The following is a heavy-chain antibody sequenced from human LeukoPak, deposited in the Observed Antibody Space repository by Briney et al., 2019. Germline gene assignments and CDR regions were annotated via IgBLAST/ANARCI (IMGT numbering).Heavy chain of an antibody. V-gene: IGHV4-59*08. J-gene: IGHJ4*02. CDR1: GGSINSYY. Sequence: SETLSLTCTVPGGSINSYYWSWIRQPPGRQLEWIGYVYFSGSTIYKPSLRSRLTISVDSSKNQISLRLNSVTAADTAVYYCARHEGSGSGTKPFDYWGQGISVTVSS. CDR3: ARHEGSGSGTKPFDY. CDR2: VYFSGST. D-gene: IGHD3-10*01.